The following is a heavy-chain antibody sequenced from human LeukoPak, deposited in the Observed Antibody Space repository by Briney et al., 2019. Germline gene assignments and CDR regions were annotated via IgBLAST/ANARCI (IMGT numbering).Heavy chain of an antibody. D-gene: IGHD3/OR15-3a*01. J-gene: IGHJ4*02. V-gene: IGHV4-59*01. Sequence: SETLSLTCTVSGGSISSYYWSWIRQPPGKGLEWIGYIYYSGSTNYNPSLKSRVTISVDTSKNQFSLKLSSVTAADTAVYYCARVGLEGDFDYWGQGTLVTVSS. CDR1: GGSISSYY. CDR2: IYYSGST. CDR3: ARVGLEGDFDY.